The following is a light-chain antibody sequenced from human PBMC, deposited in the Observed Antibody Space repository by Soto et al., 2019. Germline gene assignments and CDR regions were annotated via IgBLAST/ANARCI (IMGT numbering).Light chain of an antibody. CDR3: SSYTSSSTPYV. CDR2: DVS. J-gene: IGLJ1*01. V-gene: IGLV2-14*01. CDR1: SSDVGGYNY. Sequence: QSALTQPASVSGSPGQSITISCTGTSSDVGGYNYVPWYQQHPGKAPKLMIYDVSNRPSGVSNRFSGSKSGNTASLTIPGLQAEDEADYYCSSYTSSSTPYVFGTGTKVTVL.